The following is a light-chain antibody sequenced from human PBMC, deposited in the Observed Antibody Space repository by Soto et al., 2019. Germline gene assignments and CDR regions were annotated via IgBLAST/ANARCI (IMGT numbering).Light chain of an antibody. V-gene: IGLV2-14*02. CDR2: KVT. Sequence: QSALTQPASVSGSPGQSITISCTGSTSDVGNYDLVSWYQQHPGKAPKLMIYKVTNRPSGVSNRFSGSKSGNTASLTISGLQAKDEADYYCSSYTSTSTWVFGGGTKLTVL. CDR1: TSDVGNYDL. CDR3: SSYTSTSTWV. J-gene: IGLJ3*02.